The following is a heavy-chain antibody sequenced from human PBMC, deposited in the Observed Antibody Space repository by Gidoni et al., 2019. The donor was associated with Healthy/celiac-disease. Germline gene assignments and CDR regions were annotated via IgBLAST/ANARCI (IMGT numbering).Heavy chain of an antibody. CDR1: GFTFRSYA. CDR2: ISGSGGST. Sequence: EVQLLESGGGLVQPGGSLRLSCAASGFTFRSYAMSWVRQAPGKGLEWVSAISGSGGSTYYADSVKGRFTISRDNSKNTLYLQMNSLRAEDTAVYYCAKDRRITIFGVVNPVFGYWGQGTLVTVSS. D-gene: IGHD3-3*01. J-gene: IGHJ4*02. CDR3: AKDRRITIFGVVNPVFGY. V-gene: IGHV3-23*01.